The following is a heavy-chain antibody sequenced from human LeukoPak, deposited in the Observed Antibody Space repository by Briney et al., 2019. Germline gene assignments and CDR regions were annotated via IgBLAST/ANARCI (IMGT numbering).Heavy chain of an antibody. CDR3: ASSGSYGAFDI. V-gene: IGHV4-39*07. Sequence: PSETLSLTCTVSGGSIRSDTYYWGWIRQPPGKGLEWIGSVYYSGSTYYNPSLKSRVTISVDTSKNQFSLKLSSVTAADTAVYYCASSGSYGAFDIWGQGTMVTVSS. D-gene: IGHD1-26*01. CDR2: VYYSGST. J-gene: IGHJ3*02. CDR1: GGSIRSDTYY.